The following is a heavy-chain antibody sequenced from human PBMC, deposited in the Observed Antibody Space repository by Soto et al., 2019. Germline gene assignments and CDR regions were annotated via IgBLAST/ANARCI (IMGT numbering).Heavy chain of an antibody. CDR1: GFTFSTNA. Sequence: PGGSLRLSCAASGFTFSTNAMSWVRQAPGMGLEFVSLISGSGNTIYYADSVKGRFTISRDNSKNTVSLQMNSLRAEDTAVYYCAKVGYDTYGYYLRSPDYWGQGTLVTVSS. CDR3: AKVGYDTYGYYLRSPDY. CDR2: ISGSGNTI. J-gene: IGHJ4*02. D-gene: IGHD3-3*01. V-gene: IGHV3-23*01.